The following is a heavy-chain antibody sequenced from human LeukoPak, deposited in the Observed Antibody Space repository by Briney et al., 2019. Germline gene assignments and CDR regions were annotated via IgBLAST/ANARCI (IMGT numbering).Heavy chain of an antibody. CDR3: AREIWGERRLDP. CDR2: INPDSGGT. J-gene: IGHJ5*02. D-gene: IGHD3-10*01. CDR1: GHIFTDYY. V-gene: IGHV1-2*06. Sequence: VASVKVSCKTSGHIFTDYYIHWLRQVPGQGLEWLGRINPDSGGTTYAQNFQVRVTMTRDTSISTAYIDLSRLRSDDTAVYYCAREIWGERRLDPWGQGTLVIVSS.